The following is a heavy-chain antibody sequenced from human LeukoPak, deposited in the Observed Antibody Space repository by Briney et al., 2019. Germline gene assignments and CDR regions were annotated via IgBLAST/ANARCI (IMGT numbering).Heavy chain of an antibody. CDR1: GFTFSSYA. J-gene: IGHJ4*02. CDR3: ARTDHYYYGSGSYYFDY. V-gene: IGHV3-23*01. CDR2: ISGSGGST. Sequence: GGSLRLSCAASGFTFSSYAMSWVRQAPGKGLEWVSAISGSGGSTYYADSVKGRFTISRDNSKNTLYLQMNSLRAEDTAVYYCARTDHYYYGSGSYYFDYWGQGTLVTVSS. D-gene: IGHD3-10*01.